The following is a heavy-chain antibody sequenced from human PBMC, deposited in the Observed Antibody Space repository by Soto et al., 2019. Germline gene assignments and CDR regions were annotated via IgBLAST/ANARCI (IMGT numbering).Heavy chain of an antibody. Sequence: EVQLLESGGGLVQPGGSLRLSCAASGFTFSNYAMTWVRQAPGKGLEWVSALSGSGVSTYYADSVMGRFTISRDNSKXXVXXQMNSLRAEDTAVYYCAKIESRFYYDSTGYYPFDYWGQGTLVTVSS. V-gene: IGHV3-23*01. D-gene: IGHD3-22*01. CDR2: LSGSGVST. J-gene: IGHJ4*02. CDR1: GFTFSNYA. CDR3: AKIESRFYYDSTGYYPFDY.